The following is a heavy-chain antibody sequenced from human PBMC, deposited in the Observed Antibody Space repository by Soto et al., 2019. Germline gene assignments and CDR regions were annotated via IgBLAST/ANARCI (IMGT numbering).Heavy chain of an antibody. CDR2: ISSSSGNYI. V-gene: IGHV3-21*06. J-gene: IGHJ3*01. D-gene: IGHD6-19*01. CDR1: GFTFSSYT. Sequence: EVQLVESGGGLVKPGGSLRLSCSTSGFTFSSYTMNWVRQAPGKGLEWISSISSSSGNYIWYADSVKGRFTISRDNAENSLFLQMNGLRAEDTAVYYCARVGGSGWLPDAFDFWGQGTTVTVSS. CDR3: ARVGGSGWLPDAFDF.